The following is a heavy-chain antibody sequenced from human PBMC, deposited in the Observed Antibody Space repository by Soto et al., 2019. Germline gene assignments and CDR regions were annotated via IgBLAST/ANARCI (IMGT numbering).Heavy chain of an antibody. V-gene: IGHV2-5*02. CDR1: GFSFSNSGVA. J-gene: IGHJ3*02. Sequence: SGPTLVKPTQTLTLTCTFSGFSFSNSGVAVGWIRQPPGKAPEWLALIYWDDDKRYSPSLKSRLTITKDTSKNQVVLTMTNMDPVDTATYYCAHKIMDPLWFGESQQDNDAFDIWGQGTMVTVSS. CDR3: AHKIMDPLWFGESQQDNDAFDI. CDR2: IYWDDDK. D-gene: IGHD3-10*01.